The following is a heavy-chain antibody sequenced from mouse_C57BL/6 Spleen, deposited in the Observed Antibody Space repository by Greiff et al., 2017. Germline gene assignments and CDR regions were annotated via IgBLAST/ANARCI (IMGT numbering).Heavy chain of an antibody. J-gene: IGHJ4*01. Sequence: DVHLVESGGGLVQPGGSLKLSCAASGFTFSDYGMAWVRQAPRKGPEWVAFISNFAYSTYYADTVTGRFTISRENAKNTLYLDMSGLKSEDTAMYYCARRRDAMDYWGQGTSVTVDS. CDR2: ISNFAYST. CDR3: ARRRDAMDY. CDR1: GFTFSDYG. V-gene: IGHV5-15*04.